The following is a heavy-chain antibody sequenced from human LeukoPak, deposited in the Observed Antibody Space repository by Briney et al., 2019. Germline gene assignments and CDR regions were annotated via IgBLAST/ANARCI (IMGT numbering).Heavy chain of an antibody. Sequence: ASVKVSCKASRYTFTTYHIHWVRQAPGQGLEWMGIMNPSAGTTNYAQKFQGRLTVTRDTSTTTVYMELTSLRSEDTAVYYCARAYNWNDAFDMWGQGTVVTVSS. CDR2: MNPSAGTT. J-gene: IGHJ3*02. CDR3: ARAYNWNDAFDM. V-gene: IGHV1-46*01. D-gene: IGHD1-1*01. CDR1: RYTFTTYH.